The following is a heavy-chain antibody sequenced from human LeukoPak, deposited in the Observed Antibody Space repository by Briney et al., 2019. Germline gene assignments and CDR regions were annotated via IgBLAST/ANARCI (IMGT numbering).Heavy chain of an antibody. D-gene: IGHD3-3*01. V-gene: IGHV3-48*01. CDR2: ISSTSNSL. J-gene: IGHJ5*02. CDR3: AREPADFGDNWFDP. CDR1: GFTFSSYS. Sequence: GGSLRLSCAASGFTFSSYSMNWVRQAPGKGLEWVSYISSTSNSLYYADSVKGRFTISRDNAKNSLYLQLNSLRAEDTAVYYCAREPADFGDNWFDPWGQGTLVTVSS.